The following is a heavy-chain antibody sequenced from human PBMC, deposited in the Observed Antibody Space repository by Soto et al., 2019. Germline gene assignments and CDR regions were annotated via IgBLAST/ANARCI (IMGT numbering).Heavy chain of an antibody. CDR1: GYTLTELS. V-gene: IGHV1-24*01. CDR3: ATDGASSGSSYYYYGTDV. J-gene: IGHJ6*02. D-gene: IGHD1-26*01. Sequence: ASVKVSCKVSGYTLTELSMHWVRQAPGKGLEWMGGFDPEDGETIYAQKFQGRVTMTEDTSTDTAYMELSSLRSEDTAVYYCATDGASSGSSYYYYGTDVWGQGTTVTVSS. CDR2: FDPEDGET.